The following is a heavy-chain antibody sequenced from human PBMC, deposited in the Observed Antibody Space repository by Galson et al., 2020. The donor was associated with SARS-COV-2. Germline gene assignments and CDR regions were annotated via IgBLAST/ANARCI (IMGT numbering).Heavy chain of an antibody. CDR3: ARDPYGSKGWFDP. Sequence: ETSETLSLTCTVSGGSISSGDYYWSWIRQPPGKGLEWIGYIYYSGSTYYNPSLKSRVTISVDTSKNQFSLKLSSVTAADTAVYFCARDPYGSKGWFDPWGQGTLVTVSS. D-gene: IGHD3-10*01. V-gene: IGHV4-30-4*01. J-gene: IGHJ5*02. CDR1: GGSISSGDYY. CDR2: IYYSGST.